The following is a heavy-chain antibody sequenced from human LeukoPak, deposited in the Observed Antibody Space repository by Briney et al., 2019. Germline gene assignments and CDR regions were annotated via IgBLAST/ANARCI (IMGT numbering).Heavy chain of an antibody. CDR2: VNLQGST. J-gene: IGHJ4*02. CDR1: GGSISNTNW. V-gene: IGHV4-4*02. CDR3: AREGGPYRPLDY. Sequence: PSGTLSLTCGVSGGSISNTNWRTWFRQPPGKGLEWIGEVNLQGSTNYNPSLKSRVAISVDKSENHISLKLTSVTAADTAVYYCAREGGPYRPLDYSGQGTLVTVAS.